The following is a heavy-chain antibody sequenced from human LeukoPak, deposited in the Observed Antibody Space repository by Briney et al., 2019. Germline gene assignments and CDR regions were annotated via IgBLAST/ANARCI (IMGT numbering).Heavy chain of an antibody. CDR2: IYYSGST. CDR1: GGSISINNYY. D-gene: IGHD3-22*01. J-gene: IGHJ4*02. V-gene: IGHV4-61*05. CDR3: ARAMIVVPTLGYYFDY. Sequence: SETLSLTCTVSGGSISINNYYRGWIRQPPGKGLEWIGYIYYSGSTNYNPSLKSRVTISVDTSKNQFSLKLSSVAAADTAVYYCARAMIVVPTLGYYFDYWGQGTLVTVSS.